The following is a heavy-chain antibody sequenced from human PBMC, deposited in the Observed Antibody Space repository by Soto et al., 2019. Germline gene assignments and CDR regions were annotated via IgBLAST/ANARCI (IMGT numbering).Heavy chain of an antibody. CDR1: GFTFDDYA. CDR2: ISWNSGSI. D-gene: IGHD3-3*01. CDR3: AKGNYDFWSGYFSY. J-gene: IGHJ4*02. V-gene: IGHV3-9*01. Sequence: GGSLRLSCAASGFTFDDYAMHWVRQAPGKGLEWVSGISWNSGSIGYADSVKGRFTISRDNAKNSLYLQMNSLRAEDTALYYCAKGNYDFWSGYFSYWGQGTLVTVSS.